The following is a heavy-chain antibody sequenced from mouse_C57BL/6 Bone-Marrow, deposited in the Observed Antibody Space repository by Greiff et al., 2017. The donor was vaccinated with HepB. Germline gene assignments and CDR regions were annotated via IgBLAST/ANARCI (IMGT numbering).Heavy chain of an antibody. J-gene: IGHJ2*01. Sequence: ESGPGLVKPSQSLSLTCSVTGYSITSGYYWNWIRQFPGNKLEWMGYISYDGSNNYNPSLKNRISITRDTSKNQFFLKLNSVTTEDTATYYCARDPLYYGSYYFDYWGQGTTLTVSS. CDR3: ARDPLYYGSYYFDY. D-gene: IGHD1-1*01. CDR2: ISYDGSN. CDR1: GYSITSGYY. V-gene: IGHV3-6*01.